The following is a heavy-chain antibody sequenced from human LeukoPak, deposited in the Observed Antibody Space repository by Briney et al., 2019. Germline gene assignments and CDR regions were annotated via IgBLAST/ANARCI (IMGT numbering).Heavy chain of an antibody. D-gene: IGHD6-19*01. V-gene: IGHV3-33*06. CDR3: AKDSHEDGDSSGWYF. Sequence: PGRSLRLSCAASGFTFSTYGMHWVRQAPGKGLEWVAAIWNDGSNKYYADSVKGRFTISRDNSKNTLYLQMNSLIAEDTAVYYCAKDSHEDGDSSGWYFWGQGTLVTVSS. CDR2: IWNDGSNK. J-gene: IGHJ4*02. CDR1: GFTFSTYG.